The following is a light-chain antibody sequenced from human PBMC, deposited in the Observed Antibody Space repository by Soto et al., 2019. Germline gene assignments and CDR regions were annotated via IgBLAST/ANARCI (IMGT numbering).Light chain of an antibody. J-gene: IGKJ4*01. V-gene: IGKV3-11*01. CDR3: LQSSSWPLT. Sequence: IVLTQSPATLSLSPGERATLSCRASQNVGTFLTWLQQKPGQAPRLLIYDASNRAAGVPARFSGTGSETDFTLTISSLEPEDFAVYYCLQSSSWPLTFGGGTKVEIK. CDR1: QNVGTF. CDR2: DAS.